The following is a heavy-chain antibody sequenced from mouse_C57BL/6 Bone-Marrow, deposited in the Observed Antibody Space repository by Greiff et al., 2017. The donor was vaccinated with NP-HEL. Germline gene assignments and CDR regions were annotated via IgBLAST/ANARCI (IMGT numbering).Heavy chain of an antibody. J-gene: IGHJ1*03. CDR1: GFTFSSYG. Sequence: DVMLVESGGDLVKPGGSLKLSCAASGFTFSSYGMSWVRQTPDKRLEWVATISSGGSYTYYPDSVKGRFTISRANAQNTLYLQMSSLKSEDTAMYYCARHDGYYGWYFDVWGTGTTVTVSS. CDR3: ARHDGYYGWYFDV. V-gene: IGHV5-6*02. CDR2: ISSGGSYT. D-gene: IGHD2-3*01.